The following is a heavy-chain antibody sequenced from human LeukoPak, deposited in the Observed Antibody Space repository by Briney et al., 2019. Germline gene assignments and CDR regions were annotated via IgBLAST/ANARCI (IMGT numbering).Heavy chain of an antibody. Sequence: GGSLRLSCAASGFTFSSYAMSWVRQAPGKGLEWVSIISGSGGSTYYADSVKGRFTISRDNSKNTLYLQMNSLRAEDTAIYYCAKETAMNTFGGVIVNPFDYWGQGTLVTVSS. V-gene: IGHV3-23*01. D-gene: IGHD3-16*02. CDR3: AKETAMNTFGGVIVNPFDY. J-gene: IGHJ4*02. CDR1: GFTFSSYA. CDR2: ISGSGGST.